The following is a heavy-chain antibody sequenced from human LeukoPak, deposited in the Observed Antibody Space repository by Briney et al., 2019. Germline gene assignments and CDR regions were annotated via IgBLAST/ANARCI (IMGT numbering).Heavy chain of an antibody. J-gene: IGHJ3*02. CDR1: GYTLTELS. V-gene: IGHV1-24*01. D-gene: IGHD3-3*01. CDR3: ATVNITIFGVVWSGYAFDI. CDR2: FDPEDGET. Sequence: GASVKVSCKVSGYTLTELSMHWVRQAPGKGLEWMGGFDPEDGETIYAQKFQGRVTMTEDTSTDTAYMELSSLRSEDTAVYYCATVNITIFGVVWSGYAFDIWGQGTMVTVSS.